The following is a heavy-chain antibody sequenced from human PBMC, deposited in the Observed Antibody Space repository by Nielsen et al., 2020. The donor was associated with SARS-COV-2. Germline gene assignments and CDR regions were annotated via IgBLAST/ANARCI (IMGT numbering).Heavy chain of an antibody. V-gene: IGHV3-48*02. J-gene: IGHJ5*02. D-gene: IGHD3-10*01. CDR2: ISSSSSTI. Sequence: GESLKISCAASGFTFSSYSMNWVRQAPGKGLEWVSYISSSSSTIYYADSVKGRFTISRDNAKNSLYLQMNSLRDEDTAVYYCARDPPLWFGVSWFDPWGQGTLVTVSS. CDR1: GFTFSSYS. CDR3: ARDPPLWFGVSWFDP.